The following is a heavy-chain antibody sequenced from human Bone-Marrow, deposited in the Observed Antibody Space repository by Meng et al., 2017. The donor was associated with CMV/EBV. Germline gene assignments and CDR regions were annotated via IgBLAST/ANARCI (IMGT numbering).Heavy chain of an antibody. CDR1: GFTFSSYA. Sequence: GGSLRLSCAASGFTFSSYAMHWVRQAPGKGLEWVAVISYDGSNKYYADSVKGRFTISRDNSKNTLYLQMNSLRAEDTAVYYCARDLIAARTNHSYGMDVWGQGTTVTVSS. J-gene: IGHJ6*02. CDR3: ARDLIAARTNHSYGMDV. CDR2: ISYDGSNK. V-gene: IGHV3-30*04. D-gene: IGHD6-6*01.